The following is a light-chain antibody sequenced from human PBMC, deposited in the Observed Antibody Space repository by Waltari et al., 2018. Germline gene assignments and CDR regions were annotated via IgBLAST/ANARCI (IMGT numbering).Light chain of an antibody. J-gene: IGLJ3*02. CDR1: SGPSTYI. CDR2: LEDSGNY. V-gene: IGLV4-60*03. Sequence: QPVLTQSSSTSASLGSSVKLTCTLDSGPSTYIIAWHQQQAGKAPGSLMKLEDSGNYNQGSGVPDRVSGSSSVADRYLAIFNLQSEDEADYYCETWGSNTRVFGGGTKLTDL. CDR3: ETWGSNTRV.